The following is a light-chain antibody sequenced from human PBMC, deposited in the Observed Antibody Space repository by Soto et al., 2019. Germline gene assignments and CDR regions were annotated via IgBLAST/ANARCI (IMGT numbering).Light chain of an antibody. CDR1: QSISSY. J-gene: IGKJ1*01. CDR2: AAS. V-gene: IGKV1-39*01. Sequence: DIQMTQSPSSLSASVGDRVTITCRASQSISSYLNWYQQKPGRPPKLLIYAASSLQSGVPSRFSGSGSGTDFTLTSSSQQPEDFATYYCEQSYTIAWTFGQGTKVEIK. CDR3: EQSYTIAWT.